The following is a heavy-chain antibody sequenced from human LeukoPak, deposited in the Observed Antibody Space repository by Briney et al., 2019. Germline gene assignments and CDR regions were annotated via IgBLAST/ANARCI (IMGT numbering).Heavy chain of an antibody. CDR1: GFTFSSYE. CDR3: AKDMDVGDYGSGDYFDY. J-gene: IGHJ4*02. D-gene: IGHD3-10*01. Sequence: GGSLRLSCAASGFTFSSYEMNWVRQAPGKGLEWVPYISTSGSTKYYADSVKGRFTISRDNAKNSLYLQINSLRAEDTAVYYCAKDMDVGDYGSGDYFDYCGQGTLVTVSS. V-gene: IGHV3-48*03. CDR2: ISTSGSTK.